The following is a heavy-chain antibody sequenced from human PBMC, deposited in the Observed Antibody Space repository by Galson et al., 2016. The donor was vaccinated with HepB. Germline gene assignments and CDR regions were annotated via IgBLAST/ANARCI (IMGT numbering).Heavy chain of an antibody. CDR2: INNNDDST. Sequence: SLRLSCAASGFTFGSYAMTWVRQAPGKGLEWISTINNNDDSTYYADSVQGRFTISRDKSKNTLFLQMNSLRAEDTAVYYCAKDWSTTTCVQGCLDVWGQGTTVTVSS. CDR1: GFTFGSYA. V-gene: IGHV3-23*01. J-gene: IGHJ6*02. D-gene: IGHD3-10*02. CDR3: AKDWSTTTCVQGCLDV.